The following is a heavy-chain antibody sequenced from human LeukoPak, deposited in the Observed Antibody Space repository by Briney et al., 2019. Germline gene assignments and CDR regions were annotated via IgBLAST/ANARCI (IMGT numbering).Heavy chain of an antibody. Sequence: SETLSLTCAVYGGSFSGYYWSWIRQPPGKGLEWMGEINHSGSTNYNPSLKSRVTISVDTSKNQFSLKLSSVTAADTAVYYCARGDYDFWSGYYNGADYWGQGTLVTVSS. J-gene: IGHJ4*02. V-gene: IGHV4-34*01. D-gene: IGHD3-3*01. CDR1: GGSFSGYY. CDR2: INHSGST. CDR3: ARGDYDFWSGYYNGADY.